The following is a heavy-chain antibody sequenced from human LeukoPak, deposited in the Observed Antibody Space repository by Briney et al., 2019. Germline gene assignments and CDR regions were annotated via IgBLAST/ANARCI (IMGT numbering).Heavy chain of an antibody. D-gene: IGHD6-6*01. CDR2: VYYSGST. CDR1: GGSISSLY. J-gene: IGHJ5*02. Sequence: PSETQSLMCTVSGGSISSLYRSWIRQPPGKGLEWIGSVYYSGSTNYNPSLKSPVAITLDTSNNQFSLRLGSVTAADTAVYYCARWRYSSSSVWFDTWGQGAVTTVSS. CDR3: ARWRYSSSSVWFDT. V-gene: IGHV4-59*08.